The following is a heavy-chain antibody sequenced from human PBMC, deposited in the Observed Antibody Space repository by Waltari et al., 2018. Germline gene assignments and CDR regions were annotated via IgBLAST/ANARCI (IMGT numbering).Heavy chain of an antibody. J-gene: IGHJ4*02. CDR2: INPNSGGT. V-gene: IGHV1-2*06. CDR1: GYTFTGYY. CDR3: ARVRGVIITGGGPRPFDY. D-gene: IGHD3-10*01. Sequence: QVQLVQSGAEVKKPGASVKVSCKASGYTFTGYYMHWVRQAPGQGLEWMGRINPNSGGTNYAQKFQGRVTMTRDTSISTAYMELSRLRSDDTAVYYCARVRGVIITGGGPRPFDYWGQGTLVTVSS.